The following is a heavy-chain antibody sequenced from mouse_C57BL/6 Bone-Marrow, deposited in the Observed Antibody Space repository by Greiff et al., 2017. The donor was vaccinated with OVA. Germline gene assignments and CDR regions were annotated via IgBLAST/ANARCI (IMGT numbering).Heavy chain of an antibody. CDR2: ISYDGSN. D-gene: IGHD1-1*01. J-gene: IGHJ4*01. CDR1: GYSITSGYY. Sequence: EVQLVESGPGLVKPSQSLSLTCSVTGYSITSGYYWNWLRQFPGNNLEWMGYISYDGSNYYNPSIKNRISITRDTSKNQFFLKLNSMTTEDTAPYYCARGGRYYYDSHYAMDYWGQGTSVTVSA. CDR3: ARGGRYYYDSHYAMDY. V-gene: IGHV3-6*01.